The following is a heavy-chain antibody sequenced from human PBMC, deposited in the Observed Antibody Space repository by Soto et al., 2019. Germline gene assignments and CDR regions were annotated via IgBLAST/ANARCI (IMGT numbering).Heavy chain of an antibody. CDR2: IWYDGSNK. V-gene: IGHV3-33*01. J-gene: IGHJ4*02. CDR3: ARGSRRKSSGWYLQLTPFDY. Sequence: GGSLRLSCAASGFTFSSYGMHWVRQAPGKGLEWVAVIWYDGSNKYYADSVKGRFTISRDNSKNTLYLQMNSLRAEDTAVYYCARGSRRKSSGWYLQLTPFDYWGQGTLVTVSS. D-gene: IGHD6-19*01. CDR1: GFTFSSYG.